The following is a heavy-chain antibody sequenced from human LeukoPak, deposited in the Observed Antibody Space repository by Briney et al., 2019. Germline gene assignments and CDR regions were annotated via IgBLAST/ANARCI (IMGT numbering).Heavy chain of an antibody. CDR3: ARGLRLGELSFDFDY. D-gene: IGHD3-16*02. CDR2: ISAYNGNT. Sequence: GASVKVSCKASGYTFTSYGISWVRQAPGQGLEWMGWISAYNGNTNYAQKLQGRVTMTTDTSTSTAYMELRSLRSDDTAVYYCARGLRLGELSFDFDYWGRGTLVTVSS. CDR1: GYTFTSYG. J-gene: IGHJ4*02. V-gene: IGHV1-18*04.